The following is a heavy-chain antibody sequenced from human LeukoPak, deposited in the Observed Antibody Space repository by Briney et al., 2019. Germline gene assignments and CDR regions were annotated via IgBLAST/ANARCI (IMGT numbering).Heavy chain of an antibody. V-gene: IGHV3-30*03. J-gene: IGHJ4*02. CDR2: ISYDGSNK. CDR3: ARGSSGSYSNFDY. D-gene: IGHD1-26*01. CDR1: GFTFSSYG. Sequence: GGSLRLSCAAYGFTFSSYGMHWVRQAPGKGLEWVAVISYDGSNKYYADSVKGRFTISRDNSKNTLYLQMNSLRAEDTAVYYCARGSSGSYSNFDYWGQGTLVTVSS.